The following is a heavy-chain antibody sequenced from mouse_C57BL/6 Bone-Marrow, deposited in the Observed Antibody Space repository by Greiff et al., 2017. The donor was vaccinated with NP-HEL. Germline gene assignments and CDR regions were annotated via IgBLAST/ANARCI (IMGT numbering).Heavy chain of an antibody. CDR3: TRDTYSHAY. CDR1: GFTFSSYA. Sequence: EVMLVESGEGLVKPGGSPKLSCAASGFTFSSYAMSWVRQTPEKRLEWVAYISSGGDYIYYADTVKGRFTISRDNARNTLYLQMSSLKSEDTAMYYCTRDTYSHAYWGQGTLVTVSA. D-gene: IGHD2-12*01. CDR2: ISSGGDYI. V-gene: IGHV5-9-1*02. J-gene: IGHJ3*01.